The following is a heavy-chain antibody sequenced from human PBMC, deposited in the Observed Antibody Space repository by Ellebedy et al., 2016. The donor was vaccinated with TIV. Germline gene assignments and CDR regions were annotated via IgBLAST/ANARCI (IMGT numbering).Heavy chain of an antibody. Sequence: GESLKTSXAASGFTVSSNYMSWVRQAPGKGLEWVSVIYSGGSTYYADSVKGRFTISRDNSKNTLYLQMNSLRAEDTAVYYCARVLRELSDAFDIWGQGTMVTVSS. CDR3: ARVLRELSDAFDI. CDR1: GFTVSSNY. J-gene: IGHJ3*02. V-gene: IGHV3-53*01. D-gene: IGHD1-7*01. CDR2: IYSGGST.